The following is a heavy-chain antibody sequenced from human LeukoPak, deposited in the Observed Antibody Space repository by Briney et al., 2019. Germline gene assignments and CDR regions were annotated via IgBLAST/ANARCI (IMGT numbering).Heavy chain of an antibody. CDR1: GFTFSNYW. CDR3: TRAVAVTASDS. J-gene: IGHJ4*02. CDR2: INGAGSIT. Sequence: GGSLRLSCAASGFTFSNYWMHWVRQAPGEGLVWVSRINGAGSITTYADSVKGRFTISRDNAKNTLYLQMSSLRAEDTAVYYCTRAVAVTASDSWGQGTLVTVSS. V-gene: IGHV3-74*01. D-gene: IGHD2-21*02.